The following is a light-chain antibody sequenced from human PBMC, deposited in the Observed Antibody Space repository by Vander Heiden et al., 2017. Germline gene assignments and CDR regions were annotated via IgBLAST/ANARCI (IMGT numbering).Light chain of an antibody. J-gene: IGKJ4*01. CDR2: WAS. V-gene: IGKV4-1*01. CDR3: QQYYTTPLLT. Sequence: DIVMTQSPDSLAVSLGERATINWKSSQSVLYTANNKNYLAWYQQKPRQPPKLLIYWASTRESGVPDRFSGSGSGTDFTLTISSLQAEDVAVYYCQQYYTTPLLTFGGGTKVEIK. CDR1: QSVLYTANNKNY.